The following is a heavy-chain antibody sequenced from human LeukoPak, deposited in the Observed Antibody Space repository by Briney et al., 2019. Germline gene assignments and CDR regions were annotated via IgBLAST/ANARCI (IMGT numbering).Heavy chain of an antibody. V-gene: IGHV3-7*05. J-gene: IGHJ4*02. CDR3: ARGGTYYYHYFDY. CDR1: GFTFRSYW. Sequence: GSLRLSCVASGFTFRSYWMNWVRQAPGKGLEWVANIKQDGSEKYYVDSVKGRFTISRDNAKSSLYLQMNSLRAEDTAVYYCARGGTYYYHYFDYWGQGTLVTVSS. D-gene: IGHD1-26*01. CDR2: IKQDGSEK.